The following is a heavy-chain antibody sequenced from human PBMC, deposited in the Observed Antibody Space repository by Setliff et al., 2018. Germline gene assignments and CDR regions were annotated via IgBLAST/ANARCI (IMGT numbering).Heavy chain of an antibody. CDR1: GFSLSTSGVA. CDR2: IYWDDSYEDK. J-gene: IGHJ4*02. D-gene: IGHD5-18*01. Sequence: SGPTLVNPTQTLTLTCTFSGFSLSTSGVAVGWIRQPPGKALEWLALIYWDDSYEDKRYSPSLKNRLTITKDTSKNQVVLTMTNMDPVDTATYYCAHRRGGYSFFDYWGQGTLVTVSS. V-gene: IGHV2-5*02. CDR3: AHRRGGYSFFDY.